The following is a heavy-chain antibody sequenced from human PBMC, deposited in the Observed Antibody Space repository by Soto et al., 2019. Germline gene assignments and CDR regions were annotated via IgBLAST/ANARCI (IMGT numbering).Heavy chain of an antibody. V-gene: IGHV3-30*18. D-gene: IGHD2-15*01. J-gene: IGHJ6*02. CDR1: GFTFSSYG. CDR3: AKTQMVIVVVVAATHGYGMDV. CDR2: ISYDGSNK. Sequence: QVQLVESVGGVVQPGRSLRLSCAASGFTFSSYGMHWVRQAPGKGLEWVAVISYDGSNKYYADYVKGRFTISRDNSKNTLYLQMNSRRAEDTAVYYCAKTQMVIVVVVAATHGYGMDVWGQGTTVTVSS.